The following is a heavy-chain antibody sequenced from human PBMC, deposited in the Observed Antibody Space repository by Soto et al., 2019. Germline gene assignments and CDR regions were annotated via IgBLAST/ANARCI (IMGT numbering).Heavy chain of an antibody. J-gene: IGHJ3*02. Sequence: PGGSLRLSCAASGFTFSSYSMNWVRQAPGEGLEWVLSISSSSSYIYYADSVKGRFTISRDNAKNSLYLQMNSLRAEDTAVYYCARPRTQGYCSGGSCYGSYAFDIWGQGTMVTVSS. CDR3: ARPRTQGYCSGGSCYGSYAFDI. CDR2: ISSSSSYI. CDR1: GFTFSSYS. D-gene: IGHD2-15*01. V-gene: IGHV3-21*01.